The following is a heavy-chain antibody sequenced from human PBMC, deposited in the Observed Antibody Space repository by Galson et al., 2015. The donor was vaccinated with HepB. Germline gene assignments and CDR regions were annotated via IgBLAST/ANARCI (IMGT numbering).Heavy chain of an antibody. CDR3: ARDLVYGSRQYGGEIIHYYYMDG. D-gene: IGHD2-15*01. J-gene: IGHJ6*03. Sequence: CAISGDSVSSTSAAWNWIRQSPSRGLEWLGRTYYKSKWYYDYAASVESRIAINPDTSKNQFSLQLRSVTPEDTAVYYCARDLVYGSRQYGGEIIHYYYMDGWGKGTTGTVS. CDR1: GDSVSSTSAA. CDR2: TYYKSKWYY. V-gene: IGHV6-1*01.